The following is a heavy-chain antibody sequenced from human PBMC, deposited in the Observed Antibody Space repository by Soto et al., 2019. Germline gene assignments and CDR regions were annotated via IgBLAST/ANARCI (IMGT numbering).Heavy chain of an antibody. CDR3: AKEGGYSYRLEFHFDY. CDR1: GFTFSSYG. J-gene: IGHJ4*02. D-gene: IGHD5-18*01. CDR2: ISYDGSNK. V-gene: IGHV3-30*18. Sequence: GGSLRLSCAASGFTFSSYGMHWVRQAPGKGLEWVAVISYDGSNKYYADSVKGRFTISRDNSKNTLYLQMNSLRAEDTAVYYCAKEGGYSYRLEFHFDYWGQGTLVTVSS.